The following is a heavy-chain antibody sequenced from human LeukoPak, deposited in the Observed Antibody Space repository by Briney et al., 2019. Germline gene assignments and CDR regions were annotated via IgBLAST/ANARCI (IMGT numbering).Heavy chain of an antibody. Sequence: GGSLRLSCAASGFTFISYGMHWVRQAPGKGLEWVGVISDDGRRKDYADSVKGRFIISRDNSKDTLYLQMNSLREEDTAVYYCAKRPSDYGDYVSYFDYWGQGTLVTVSS. V-gene: IGHV3-30*18. CDR2: ISDDGRRK. D-gene: IGHD4-17*01. CDR3: AKRPSDYGDYVSYFDY. CDR1: GFTFISYG. J-gene: IGHJ4*02.